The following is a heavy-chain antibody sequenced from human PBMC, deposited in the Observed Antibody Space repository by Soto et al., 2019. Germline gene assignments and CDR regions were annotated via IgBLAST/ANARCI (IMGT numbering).Heavy chain of an antibody. CDR2: IKRKTDGGTT. CDR1: GFTFTNAW. CDR3: ITGITPIITMVRRLTNYYYFGMDV. J-gene: IGHJ6*02. D-gene: IGHD3-10*01. Sequence: PGGSLRLSCTASGFTFTNAWMNWVRQAPGKGLEWVGRIKRKTDGGTTDYAAPVKGRFTISRDDSKNTLYLQMNSLKTEDTAVYYCITGITPIITMVRRLTNYYYFGMDVWGQGTTVTVSS. V-gene: IGHV3-15*01.